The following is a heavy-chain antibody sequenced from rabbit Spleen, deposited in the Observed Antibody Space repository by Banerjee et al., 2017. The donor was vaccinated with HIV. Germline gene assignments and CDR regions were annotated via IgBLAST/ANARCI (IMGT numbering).Heavy chain of an antibody. J-gene: IGHJ4*01. CDR1: GFSFSDRDV. CDR3: ARDGAGGSYFAL. CDR2: IYAGSSGST. Sequence: QDQLEESGGGLVKPEGSLTLTCKASGFSFSDRDVMCWVRQAPGKGLEWIACIYAGSSGSTYSATWAKGRFTISKTSSTTVTLQMTSLTVADTATYFCARDGAGGSYFALWGPGTLVTVS. V-gene: IGHV1S45*01. D-gene: IGHD8-1*01.